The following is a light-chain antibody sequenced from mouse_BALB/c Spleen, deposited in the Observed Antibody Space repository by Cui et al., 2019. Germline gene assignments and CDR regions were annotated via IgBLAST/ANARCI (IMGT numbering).Light chain of an antibody. J-gene: IGKJ5*01. V-gene: IGKV4-79*01. CDR3: QQWSSNPLT. Sequence: QIVLTQSPVILSASPGERVTMTCIASSSVSSSYLYWYQQKSGTSPKLWIYSISNLASGVPARFSGSGSGTSYSLKINSMEAEDAATYYCQQWSSNPLTFGAGTKLELK. CDR1: SSVSSSY. CDR2: SIS.